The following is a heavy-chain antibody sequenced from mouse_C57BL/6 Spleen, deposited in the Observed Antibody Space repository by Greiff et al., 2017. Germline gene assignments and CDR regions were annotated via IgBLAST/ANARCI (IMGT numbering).Heavy chain of an antibody. Sequence: VQLKQSGPELVKPGASVKISCKASGYTFTDYYMNWVKQSHGKSLEWIGDINPNNGGTSYNQKFKGKATLTVDKSSSTAYMAHRSLTSEDSAFYYCARRGGDYWGQGTTLTVSS. V-gene: IGHV1-26*01. J-gene: IGHJ2*01. CDR1: GYTFTDYY. CDR2: INPNNGGT. CDR3: ARRGGDY.